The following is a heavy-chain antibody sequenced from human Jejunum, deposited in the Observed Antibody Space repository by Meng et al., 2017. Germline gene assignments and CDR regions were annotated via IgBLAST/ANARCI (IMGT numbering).Heavy chain of an antibody. CDR1: GGSISSVYW. Sequence: QVQRRGSGPGLVKPSETLSLTWAVSGGSISSVYWWTWVRQSPGKGLEWIGEIYHSGSTNYNPSLKSRVTISVDKSKNQFSLKLTSVTAADTAVYYCARGGYYSFDYWGQGTLVTVSS. D-gene: IGHD5-18*01. CDR3: ARGGYYSFDY. V-gene: IGHV4-4*02. J-gene: IGHJ4*02. CDR2: IYHSGST.